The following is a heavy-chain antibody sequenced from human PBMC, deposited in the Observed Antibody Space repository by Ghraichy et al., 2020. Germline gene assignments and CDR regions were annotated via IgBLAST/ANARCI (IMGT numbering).Heavy chain of an antibody. J-gene: IGHJ4*02. CDR3: ARGDTVTFFFDY. Sequence: TLSLTCAVYGGSFSGYYWSWIRQPPGKGLEWIGEINHSGSTNYNPSLKSRVTISVDTSKNQFSLKLSSVTAADTAVYYCARGDTVTFFFDYWGQGTLVTVSS. D-gene: IGHD4-17*01. CDR2: INHSGST. CDR1: GGSFSGYY. V-gene: IGHV4-34*01.